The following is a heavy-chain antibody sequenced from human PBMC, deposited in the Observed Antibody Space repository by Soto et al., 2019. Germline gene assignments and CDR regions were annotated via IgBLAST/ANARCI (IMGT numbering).Heavy chain of an antibody. D-gene: IGHD6-19*01. Sequence: PGGSLRLSCAASGFTFNNYAMSWFRQAPGKGLEWVSLLSGSDDSTYYAASVKGRFTMSSDSSKTTLYLHMNSLRAEDTAVYYCLKIEVAGRGNRVYYYYGMDVWGQGTTVTVSS. CDR3: LKIEVAGRGNRVYYYYGMDV. V-gene: IGHV3-23*01. CDR2: LSGSDDST. CDR1: GFTFNNYA. J-gene: IGHJ6*02.